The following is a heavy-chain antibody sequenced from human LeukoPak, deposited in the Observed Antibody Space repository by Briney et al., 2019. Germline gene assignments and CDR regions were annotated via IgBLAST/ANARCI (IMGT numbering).Heavy chain of an antibody. V-gene: IGHV3-23*01. CDR1: GFTFSSCA. Sequence: GGSLRLSCAASGFTFSSCAMSWVRQAPGKGLEWVSAISGSGGSTYYADSVKGRFTISRDNSKNTLYLQMNSLRAEDTALYYCAKALTVTTINWYFDLWGRGTLVTVSS. D-gene: IGHD4-17*01. CDR3: AKALTVTTINWYFDL. CDR2: ISGSGGST. J-gene: IGHJ2*01.